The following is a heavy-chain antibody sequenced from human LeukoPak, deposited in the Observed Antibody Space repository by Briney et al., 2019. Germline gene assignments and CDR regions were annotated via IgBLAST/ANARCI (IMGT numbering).Heavy chain of an antibody. V-gene: IGHV1-58*02. Sequence: ASVKVSCKASGFTFTSSAMQWVPQARGQRLEWIGWIVVGSGNTNYAQKFQERLIINRDMSTCKASMELSSLRSEDTALYYCAAEGDYCDSSPDPGHFDYWDQGALVTVSS. D-gene: IGHD3-22*01. J-gene: IGHJ4*02. CDR3: AAEGDYCDSSPDPGHFDY. CDR1: GFTFTSSA. CDR2: IVVGSGNT.